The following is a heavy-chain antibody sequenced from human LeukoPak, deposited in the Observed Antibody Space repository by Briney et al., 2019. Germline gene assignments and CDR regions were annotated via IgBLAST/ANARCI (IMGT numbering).Heavy chain of an antibody. CDR1: GFTFSSYG. D-gene: IGHD3-10*01. V-gene: IGHV3-33*01. J-gene: IGHJ6*02. Sequence: GRSLRLSCAASGFTFSSYGMHWVRQAPGKGLEWVAVIWYDGSNKYYADSVKGRFTISRDNSKNTLYLQMNSLRAEDTAVYYCARTLWFGELLDLRGMDVWGQGTTVTVSS. CDR2: IWYDGSNK. CDR3: ARTLWFGELLDLRGMDV.